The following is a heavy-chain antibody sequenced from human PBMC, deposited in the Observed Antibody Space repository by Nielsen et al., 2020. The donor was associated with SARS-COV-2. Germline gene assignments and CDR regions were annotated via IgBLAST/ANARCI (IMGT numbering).Heavy chain of an antibody. CDR2: ISSTGSTT. V-gene: IGHV3-23*01. D-gene: IGHD6-6*01. CDR3: VRSALYSSSSRWFDP. J-gene: IGHJ5*02. Sequence: GGSLRLSCAASKSTFSTYAMNWVRQDPGKGLNWVSSISSTGSTTHYADSVKGRFTISRDNSKNTLHLQMNSLRAEDTAIYYCVRSALYSSSSRWFDPWGQGTLVTVSS. CDR1: KSTFSTYA.